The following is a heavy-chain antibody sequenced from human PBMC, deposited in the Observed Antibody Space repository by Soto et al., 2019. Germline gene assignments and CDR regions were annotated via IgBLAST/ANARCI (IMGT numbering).Heavy chain of an antibody. J-gene: IGHJ4*02. V-gene: IGHV1-69*12. Sequence: QVQLVQSGAEVKKPGSSVKVSCKASGGTFGSYAISWVRQAPGQGLEWMGGIIPMFGTADYAQKFQGRVKLTADASTTTAYMELSSLRSEATAVYYCERIPWTATATTPFDTWGQGTLVTVSS. CDR1: GGTFGSYA. D-gene: IGHD6-13*01. CDR2: IIPMFGTA. CDR3: ERIPWTATATTPFDT.